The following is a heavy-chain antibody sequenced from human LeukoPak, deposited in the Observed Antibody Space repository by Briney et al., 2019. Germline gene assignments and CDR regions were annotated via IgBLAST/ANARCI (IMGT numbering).Heavy chain of an antibody. V-gene: IGHV4-59*08. CDR3: ARLGYYDSSGYNY. J-gene: IGHJ4*02. D-gene: IGHD3-22*01. CDR2: IYYSGST. Sequence: SETLSLTCTVSGGSISSYYWSWIRQPPGKGLGWIGYIYYSGSTNYNPSLKSRVTISVDTSKNQFSLKLSSVTAADTAVYYCARLGYYDSSGYNYWGQGTLVTVSS. CDR1: GGSISSYY.